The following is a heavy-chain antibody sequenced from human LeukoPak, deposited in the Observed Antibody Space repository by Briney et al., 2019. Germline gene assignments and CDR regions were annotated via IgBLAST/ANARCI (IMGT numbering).Heavy chain of an antibody. Sequence: SVKVSCKASGGTFSSYAISWVRQAPRQGLEWMGGIIPIFGTANYAQKFQGRVTITADESTSTAYMELSSLRSEDTAVYYCARGDGDYVWGTSDERGAFDIWGQGTMVTVSS. CDR3: ARGDGDYVWGTSDERGAFDI. V-gene: IGHV1-69*13. CDR2: IIPIFGTA. CDR1: GGTFSSYA. D-gene: IGHD3-16*01. J-gene: IGHJ3*02.